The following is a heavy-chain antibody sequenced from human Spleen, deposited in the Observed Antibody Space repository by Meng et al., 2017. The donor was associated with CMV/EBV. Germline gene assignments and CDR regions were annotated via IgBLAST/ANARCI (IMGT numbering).Heavy chain of an antibody. J-gene: IGHJ4*02. CDR3: AKSMTTATTGDC. Sequence: EVQLLESGGGLVPPGGSLRPSWAASGLTRSSYGLSWVRQAPGKGLEWVSAISVNGGATYYADSVKGRFAISRDNSKNTLYLQMNSLRAEDTALYYCAKSMTTATTGDCWGQGTLVTVSS. CDR1: GLTRSSYG. V-gene: IGHV3-23*01. CDR2: ISVNGGAT. D-gene: IGHD4-17*01.